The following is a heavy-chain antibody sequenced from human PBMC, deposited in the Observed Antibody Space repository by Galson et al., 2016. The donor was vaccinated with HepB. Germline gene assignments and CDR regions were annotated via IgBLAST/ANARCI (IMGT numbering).Heavy chain of an antibody. CDR2: ISYDGSNE. CDR3: VRPEGIQLWSPHYYYYYGMDV. V-gene: IGHV3-30-3*01. J-gene: IGHJ6*02. D-gene: IGHD5-18*01. Sequence: SLRLSCAASGFTFSSYAMHWVRQAPGKGLEWVAVISYDGSNEYYTDLVKGRFIISRDNSKNTLYLQMNSLRAEDTAVYYCVRPEGIQLWSPHYYYYYGMDVWGQGTTVTVSS. CDR1: GFTFSSYA.